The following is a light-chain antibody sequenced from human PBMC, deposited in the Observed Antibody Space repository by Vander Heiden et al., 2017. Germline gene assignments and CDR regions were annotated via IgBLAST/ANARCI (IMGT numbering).Light chain of an antibody. J-gene: IGKJ1*01. V-gene: IGKV1-12*01. CDR3: QQANYYPRT. CDR1: QGIRNW. Sequence: DIQMTQSPSSVSASVGDTVTITCRASQGIRNWLAWYQQKPGKAPSLLISAASSLQRGVPSRFSGSGSGTDFTLTISSLQPEDFATYFCQQANYYPRTFGQGTKVEI. CDR2: AAS.